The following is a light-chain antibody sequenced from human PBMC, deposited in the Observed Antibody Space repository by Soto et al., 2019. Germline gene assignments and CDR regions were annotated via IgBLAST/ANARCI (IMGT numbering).Light chain of an antibody. V-gene: IGKV3-15*01. CDR3: QQYDKWPYT. Sequence: EIVLTQSPATLSVSPGERATLSCRTSQSVGSNLAWYQQKPGQAPRLLIYGAFIRAPGFPVTFRGTGSGSEFTLTISSLQSEDGALYYCQQYDKWPYTFGQGTHLEIE. J-gene: IGKJ2*01. CDR2: GAF. CDR1: QSVGSN.